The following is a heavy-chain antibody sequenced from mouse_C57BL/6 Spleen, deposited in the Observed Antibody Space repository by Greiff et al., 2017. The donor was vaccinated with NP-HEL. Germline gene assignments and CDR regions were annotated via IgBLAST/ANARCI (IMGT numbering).Heavy chain of an antibody. J-gene: IGHJ1*03. Sequence: EVKLVESGGDLVKPGGSLKLSCAASGFTFSSYGMSWVRQTPDKRLEWVATISSGGSYTYYPDSVKGRFTISRDNAKNTLYLQMSSLKSEDTAMYYCARVYDGHWYFDVWGTGTTVTVSS. CDR3: ARVYDGHWYFDV. CDR2: ISSGGSYT. D-gene: IGHD2-3*01. V-gene: IGHV5-6*01. CDR1: GFTFSSYG.